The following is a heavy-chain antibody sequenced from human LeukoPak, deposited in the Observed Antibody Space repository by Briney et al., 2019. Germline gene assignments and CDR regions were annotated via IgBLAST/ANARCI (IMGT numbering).Heavy chain of an antibody. Sequence: SETLSLTCTVSGGSISSSSYYWSWIRQHPGKGLEWIGYIYYSGSTYYNPSLKSRVTISVDTSKNQFSLKLSSVTAADTAVYYCARDGGDSSGYYFDYWGQGTLVTVSS. CDR1: GGSISSSSYY. CDR2: IYYSGST. J-gene: IGHJ4*02. D-gene: IGHD3-22*01. CDR3: ARDGGDSSGYYFDY. V-gene: IGHV4-31*03.